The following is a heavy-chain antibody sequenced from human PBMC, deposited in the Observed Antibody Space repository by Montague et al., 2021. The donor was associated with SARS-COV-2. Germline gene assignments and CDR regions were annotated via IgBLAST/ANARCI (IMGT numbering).Heavy chain of an antibody. CDR2: ISSSSSYI. CDR3: ARDAHVVVVAAAFSS. J-gene: IGHJ4*02. D-gene: IGHD2-15*01. Sequence: SLRLSCAASGFTFSSYSMNWVRQASGKGLEWVSSISSSSSYIYYADSVKGRFTISRDNAKNSLYLQMNSLRAEDTAVYYCARDAHVVVVAAAFSSWGQGTLVTVSS. V-gene: IGHV3-21*01. CDR1: GFTFSSYS.